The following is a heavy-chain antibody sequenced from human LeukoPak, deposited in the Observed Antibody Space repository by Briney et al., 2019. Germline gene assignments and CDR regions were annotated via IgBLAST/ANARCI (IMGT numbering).Heavy chain of an antibody. CDR1: GFTFSSYG. CDR3: ATLVVPTSLNYYYYGMDV. D-gene: IGHD2-2*01. J-gene: IGHJ6*04. Sequence: GRSLRLSCAASGFTFSSYGMHWVRQAPGKGLEGVAVISYDGSNKYYADSVKGRFTISRDNSKNTLYPQMNSLRAEDTAVYYCATLVVPTSLNYYYYGMDVWGKGTTVTVSS. CDR2: ISYDGSNK. V-gene: IGHV3-30*03.